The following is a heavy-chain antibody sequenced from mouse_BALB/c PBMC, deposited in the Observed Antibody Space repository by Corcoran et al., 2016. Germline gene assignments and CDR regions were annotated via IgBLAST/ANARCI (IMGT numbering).Heavy chain of an antibody. CDR3: ARAPYAMDY. Sequence: QIQLVQSGPELKKPVETVKISCKASGYTFTNYGINWVKQAPGKGLKWMGWINTYTGEPTYADDFKGRFAFSLETSASTAYLQINNLKNEDTATYFCARAPYAMDYWGQGTSVTVSS. CDR1: GYTFTNYG. D-gene: IGHD3-1*01. CDR2: INTYTGEP. V-gene: IGHV9-3-1*01. J-gene: IGHJ4*01.